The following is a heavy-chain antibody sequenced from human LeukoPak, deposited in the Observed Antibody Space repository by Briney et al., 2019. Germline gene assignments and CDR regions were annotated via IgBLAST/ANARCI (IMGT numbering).Heavy chain of an antibody. D-gene: IGHD3-10*01. J-gene: IGHJ5*02. CDR1: GGSISSYY. CDR2: IYYSGST. V-gene: IGHV4-59*01. CDR3: ARSEVTMVRGVNWFDP. Sequence: SETLSLTCTVSGGSISSYYWSWIRQPPGKGLEWIGYIYYSGSTNYNPSLKSRVTISVDTSKSQFSLKLSSVTAADTAVYYCARSEVTMVRGVNWFDPWGQGTLVTVSS.